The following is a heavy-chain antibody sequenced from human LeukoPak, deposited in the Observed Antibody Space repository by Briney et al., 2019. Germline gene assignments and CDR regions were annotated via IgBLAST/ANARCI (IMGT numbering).Heavy chain of an antibody. CDR3: ARSTPYDFWSGYYNTFDY. CDR2: INHSGST. D-gene: IGHD3-3*01. J-gene: IGHJ4*02. V-gene: IGHV4-34*01. Sequence: SETLSLTCAVYGGSFSGYYWSWIRQPPGKGLEWIGEINHSGSTNYNPPLKSRVTISVDTSKNQFSLKLSSVTAADTAVYYCARSTPYDFWSGYYNTFDYWGQGTLVTVSS. CDR1: GGSFSGYY.